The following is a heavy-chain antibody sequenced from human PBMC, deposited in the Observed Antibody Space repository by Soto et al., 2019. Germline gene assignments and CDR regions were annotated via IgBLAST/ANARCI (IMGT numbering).Heavy chain of an antibody. CDR1: GGSISSGGYY. V-gene: IGHV4-31*03. CDR2: IYYSGST. J-gene: IGHJ6*02. Sequence: PSETLSLTCTVSGGSISSGGYYWSWIRQHPGKGLEWIGYIYYSGSTYYNPSLKSRVTISVDTSKNQFSLKLSSVTAADTDVYYCARDRGPGMDVWGQGTKVTVYS. CDR3: ARDRGPGMDV. D-gene: IGHD3-10*01.